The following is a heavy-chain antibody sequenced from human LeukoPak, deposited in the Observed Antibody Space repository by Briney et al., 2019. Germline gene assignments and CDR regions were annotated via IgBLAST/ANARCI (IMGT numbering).Heavy chain of an antibody. J-gene: IGHJ4*02. D-gene: IGHD2-15*01. CDR1: GGSFSGYY. CDR3: ARSPPICSGGSCYPVFDY. Sequence: PSETLSLTCAVYGGSFSGYYWSWIRQPPGKGLEWIGEINHSGSTNYNPSLKSRVTISVDTSKNQFSLKLSSVTAADTAVYYCARSPPICSGGSCYPVFDYWGQGTLVTVSS. V-gene: IGHV4-34*01. CDR2: INHSGST.